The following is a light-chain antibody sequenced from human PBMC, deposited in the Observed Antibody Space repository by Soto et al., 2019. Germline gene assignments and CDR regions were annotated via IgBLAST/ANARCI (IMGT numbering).Light chain of an antibody. CDR1: QSVSSS. CDR3: QQYNKWPWT. J-gene: IGKJ1*01. Sequence: EIVLTQSPCTLSLSPGERATLSCRVSQSVSSSYLAWYQQKPGQAPRLLIYSASTRATGIPARFSGSGSGTEFTLTVSSLQSEDSALYYCQQYNKWPWTFGQGTKVDIK. V-gene: IGKV3-15*01. CDR2: SAS.